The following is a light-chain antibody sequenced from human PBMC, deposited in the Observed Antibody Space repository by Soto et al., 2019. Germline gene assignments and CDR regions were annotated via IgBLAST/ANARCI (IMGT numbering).Light chain of an antibody. CDR1: NSNIGAGYD. Sequence: QSVLTQPPSVSGAPGQRVTISCTGSNSNIGAGYDVHWYQQLPGTAPKVLIYGDTNRPSGVPDRFSGSKSGTSASLAITGLQAEDEADYYCQSYDVSQSGEAVFGGGTKLTVL. V-gene: IGLV1-40*01. CDR3: QSYDVSQSGEAV. CDR2: GDT. J-gene: IGLJ2*01.